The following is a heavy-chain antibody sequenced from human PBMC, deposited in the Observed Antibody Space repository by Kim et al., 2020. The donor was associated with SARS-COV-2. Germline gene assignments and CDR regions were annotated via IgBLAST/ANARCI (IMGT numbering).Heavy chain of an antibody. CDR1: GYTFTSYD. J-gene: IGHJ2*01. V-gene: IGHV1-8*01. CDR2: MNPNSGNT. D-gene: IGHD3-3*01. CDR3: ARGGFTIFGVVYWYFDL. Sequence: ASVKVSCKASGYTFTSYDINWVRQATGQGLEWMGWMNPNSGNTGYAQKFQGRVTMTRNTSISTAYMELSSLRSEDTAVYYCARGGFTIFGVVYWYFDLWGRGTLVTVSS.